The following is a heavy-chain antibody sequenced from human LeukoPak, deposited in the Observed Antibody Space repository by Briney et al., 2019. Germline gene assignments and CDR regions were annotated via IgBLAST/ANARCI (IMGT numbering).Heavy chain of an antibody. CDR3: AREFPLGYDAFDI. CDR1: GYTFNSYD. CDR2: MNPNNGKT. V-gene: IGHV1-8*03. D-gene: IGHD7-27*01. Sequence: ASVKVSCKASGYTFNSYDINWVRQATGQGFEWMGWMNPNNGKTGYAQKFQGRIAITRNTSINTAYMELSGLTSEDTAVYYCAREFPLGYDAFDIWGQGTLVTASS. J-gene: IGHJ3*02.